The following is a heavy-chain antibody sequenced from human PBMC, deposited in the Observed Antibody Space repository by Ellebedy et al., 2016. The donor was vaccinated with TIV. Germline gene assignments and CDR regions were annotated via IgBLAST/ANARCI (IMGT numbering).Heavy chain of an antibody. Sequence: PGGSLRLSCAASGFTFRSEWMSWVRQAPGKGLEWVAVISYDGSNKYYADSVKGRFTISRDNSKNTLYLQMNSLRAEDTAVYYCARDRASHPNYWGQGTLVTVSS. CDR1: GFTFRSEW. CDR2: ISYDGSNK. V-gene: IGHV3-30-3*01. D-gene: IGHD3-10*01. CDR3: ARDRASHPNY. J-gene: IGHJ4*02.